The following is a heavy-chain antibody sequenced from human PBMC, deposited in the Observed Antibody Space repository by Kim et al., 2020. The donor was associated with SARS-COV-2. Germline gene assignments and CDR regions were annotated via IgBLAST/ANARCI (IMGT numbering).Heavy chain of an antibody. CDR1: GFTVSSNY. CDR3: ARGGPGVRFLEWPALGYVDY. Sequence: GGSLRLSCAASGFTVSSNYMSWVRQAPGKGLEWVSVIYSGGSTYYADSVKGRFTISRDNSKNTLYLQMNSLRAEDTAVYYCARGGPGVRFLEWPALGYVDYWGQGTLVTVSA. D-gene: IGHD3-3*01. V-gene: IGHV3-53*01. J-gene: IGHJ4*02. CDR2: IYSGGST.